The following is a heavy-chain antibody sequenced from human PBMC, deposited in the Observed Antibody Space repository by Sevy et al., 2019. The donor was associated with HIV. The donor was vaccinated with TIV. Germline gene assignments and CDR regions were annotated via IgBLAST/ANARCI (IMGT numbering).Heavy chain of an antibody. CDR1: GFTFSSYS. J-gene: IGHJ3*02. V-gene: IGHV3-48*02. CDR3: ARDSAGYTAMVRGFDI. D-gene: IGHD5-18*01. Sequence: GGSLRLSCAASGFTFSSYSMNWVRQAPGKGLEWVSYISGSSSTIYYADSVKGRFTISRDNAKNSLYLQMNSLRDEDTAVYYCARDSAGYTAMVRGFDIWGQGTMVTVSS. CDR2: ISGSSSTI.